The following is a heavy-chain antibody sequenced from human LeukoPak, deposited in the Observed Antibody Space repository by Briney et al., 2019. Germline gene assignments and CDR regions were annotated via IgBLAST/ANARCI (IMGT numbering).Heavy chain of an antibody. CDR2: ISAYKGNT. V-gene: IGHV1-18*04. D-gene: IGHD2-15*01. Sequence: ASVKVSCKASGYTFTSCGITWVRQAPGQGLEWMGWISAYKGNTNYAQKLQGRVTMTTDTSTSTAYMELRSLRSDDTAVYYCARMGIRCSGGSCYLFDYWGQGTLVTVSS. CDR3: ARMGIRCSGGSCYLFDY. J-gene: IGHJ4*02. CDR1: GYTFTSCG.